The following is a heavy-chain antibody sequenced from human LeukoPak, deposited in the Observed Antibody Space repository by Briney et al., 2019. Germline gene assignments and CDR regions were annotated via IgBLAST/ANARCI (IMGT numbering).Heavy chain of an antibody. D-gene: IGHD2-15*01. Sequence: PGGSLRLSCAASGFTFDDCAMHWVRQAPGKGLEWASGISWNSGSIGYADSVKGRFTISRDNAKNSLYLQMNSLRAEDTALYYCAKTTGPYCSGGSCYNDYWGQGTLVTVSS. CDR1: GFTFDDCA. CDR2: ISWNSGSI. CDR3: AKTTGPYCSGGSCYNDY. V-gene: IGHV3-9*01. J-gene: IGHJ4*02.